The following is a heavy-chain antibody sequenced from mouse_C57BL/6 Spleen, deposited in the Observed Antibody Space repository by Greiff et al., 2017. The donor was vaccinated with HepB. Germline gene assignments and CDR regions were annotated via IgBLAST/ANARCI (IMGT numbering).Heavy chain of an antibody. J-gene: IGHJ4*01. D-gene: IGHD1-2*01. CDR3: ARAHYYGYAMDY. CDR2: ISSGSSTI. Sequence: DVHLVESGGGLVKPGGSLKLSCAASGFTFSDYGMHWVRQAPEKGLEWVAYISSGSSTIYYADTVKGRFTISRDNAKNTLFLQMTSLRSEETAMYYCARAHYYGYAMDYWGQGTSVTVSS. V-gene: IGHV5-17*01. CDR1: GFTFSDYG.